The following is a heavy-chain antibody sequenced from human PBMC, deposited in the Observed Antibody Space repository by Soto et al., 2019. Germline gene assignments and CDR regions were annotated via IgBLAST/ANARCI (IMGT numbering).Heavy chain of an antibody. CDR2: TFYRSKWYY. Sequence: ISGGRGADDSGGWNSIRQSPSRGLEWLGRTFYRSKWYYDYAISVKSRITINPDTSKNQFSLQLNSVTAADTAVYYCARERNVYGDSVYFDYWGQGTLVTVSS. V-gene: IGHV6-1*01. CDR3: ARERNVYGDSVYFDY. J-gene: IGHJ4*02. D-gene: IGHD4-17*01. CDR1: GGRGADDSGG.